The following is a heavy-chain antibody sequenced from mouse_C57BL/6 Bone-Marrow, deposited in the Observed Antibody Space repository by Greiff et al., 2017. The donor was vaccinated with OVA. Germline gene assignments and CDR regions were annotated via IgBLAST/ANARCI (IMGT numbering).Heavy chain of an antibody. Sequence: VQLQQSGPGLVQPSQSLSITCTVSGFSLTSYGVHWVRQSPGKGLEWLGVIWSGGSTDYNAAFISRLSIRTDNSKSQVFFQMNSLRADDTAIYYGASYYGSSSSWYFDVGGTGTTVTVAS. CDR3: ASYYGSSSSWYFDV. D-gene: IGHD1-1*01. J-gene: IGHJ1*03. CDR2: IWSGGST. CDR1: GFSLTSYG. V-gene: IGHV2-2*01.